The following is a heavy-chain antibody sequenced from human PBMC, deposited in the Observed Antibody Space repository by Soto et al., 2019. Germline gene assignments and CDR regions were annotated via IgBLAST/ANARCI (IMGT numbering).Heavy chain of an antibody. CDR1: GFTFTRYS. V-gene: IGHV3-21*01. J-gene: IGHJ4*02. CDR3: ARESEDLTSNFDY. Sequence: EVQLVESGGGLVKPGGSLRLSCAASGFTFTRYSMNWVRQAPGKGLEWVSSISSTTNYIYYADSMKGRFTVSRDNAKNSVCLEMNSLSAEDTAVYYCARESEDLTSNFDYWGQGTLVTVSS. CDR2: ISSTTNYI.